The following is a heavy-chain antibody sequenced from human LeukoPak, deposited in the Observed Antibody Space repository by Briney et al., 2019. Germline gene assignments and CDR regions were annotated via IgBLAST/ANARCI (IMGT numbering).Heavy chain of an antibody. V-gene: IGHV3-74*01. Sequence: PGGSLRLSCVASGFTFSTDFMRWIRHAPGEGLMWVSQISGDETYTNYADSVKGRFTISRDNAKNTLYLQMNSLRAEDTAIYYCVREDNAFNIWGQGTLVTVSS. J-gene: IGHJ3*02. CDR3: VREDNAFNI. CDR1: GFTFSTDF. CDR2: ISGDETYT.